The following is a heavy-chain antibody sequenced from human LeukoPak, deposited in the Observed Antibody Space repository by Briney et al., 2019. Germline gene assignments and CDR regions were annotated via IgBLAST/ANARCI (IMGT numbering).Heavy chain of an antibody. CDR1: GGSISSSSYY. CDR3: ARGQKNTPFDY. V-gene: IGHV4-39*07. J-gene: IGHJ4*02. Sequence: SETLSLTCTVSGGSISSSSYYWGWIRQPPGKGLEWIGNIYYSESTYYNTSLKSRVTISVDTSKNQFSLKLSSVTAADTAVYYCARGQKNTPFDYWGQGTLVTVSS. CDR2: IYYSEST. D-gene: IGHD2/OR15-2a*01.